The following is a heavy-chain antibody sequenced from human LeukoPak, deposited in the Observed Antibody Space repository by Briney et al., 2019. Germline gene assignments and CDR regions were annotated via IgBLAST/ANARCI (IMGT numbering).Heavy chain of an antibody. J-gene: IGHJ4*02. CDR1: GGSISSYY. D-gene: IGHD6-13*01. CDR3: ARGNTSRYSSSWYYFDY. CDR2: IHYSGST. Sequence: PSETLSLTCTVSGGSISSYYWSWIRQPPGKGPEWIGYIHYSGSTHYNPSLKSRVTISVDTSKNQFSLKLSSVTAADTAVYYCARGNTSRYSSSWYYFDYWGQGTLVTVSS. V-gene: IGHV4-59*12.